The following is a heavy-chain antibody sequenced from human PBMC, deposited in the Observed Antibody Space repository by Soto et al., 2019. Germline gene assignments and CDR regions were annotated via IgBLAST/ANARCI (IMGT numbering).Heavy chain of an antibody. CDR1: CGSVNSGSYY. D-gene: IGHD3-3*01. CDR3: AAGVFSSGFSYHEIKWFDP. J-gene: IGHJ5*02. V-gene: IGHV4-61*01. Sequence: SETLSLTRTVSCGSVNSGSYYWSWIRQPPGGGLEWIVYIYYSGSTNYNPSLKSRVTISVDTSKNQFSLRLTSVTAADTAVYYCAAGVFSSGFSYHEIKWFDPWGQGTLVTVSS. CDR2: IYYSGST.